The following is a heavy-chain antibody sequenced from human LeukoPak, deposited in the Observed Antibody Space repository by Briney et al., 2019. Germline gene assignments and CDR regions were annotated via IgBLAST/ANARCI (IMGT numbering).Heavy chain of an antibody. J-gene: IGHJ4*02. CDR1: GFTFSSTW. D-gene: IGHD2-2*01. CDR2: IVSDGSST. Sequence: GGSLRLSCAASGFTFSSTWMHWVRQVPGKELVWVARIVSDGSSTTYAESVKGRFTISRDNAKNTLYLEMNSLRVEDTAVYYCARDWYHAIDYWGQGTLVTVSS. CDR3: ARDWYHAIDY. V-gene: IGHV3-74*03.